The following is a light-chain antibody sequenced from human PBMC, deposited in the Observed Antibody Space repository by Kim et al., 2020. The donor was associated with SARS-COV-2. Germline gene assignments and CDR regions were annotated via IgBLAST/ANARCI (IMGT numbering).Light chain of an antibody. CDR3: YSAADNNLRV. Sequence: SYELTQPSSVSVSPGQTARITCSGDVLAKKYARWFQQTPGQAPVLVNYKDSERPSGIPERFSGSSSGTTVTLTISGAQVEDEADYYCYSAADNNLRVFGGGTQLTVL. CDR1: VLAKKY. CDR2: KDS. V-gene: IGLV3-27*01. J-gene: IGLJ3*02.